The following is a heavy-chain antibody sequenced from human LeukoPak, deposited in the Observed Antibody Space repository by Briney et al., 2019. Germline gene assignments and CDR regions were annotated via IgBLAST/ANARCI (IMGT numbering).Heavy chain of an antibody. CDR2: LSAYNGNT. D-gene: IGHD3-10*01. J-gene: IGHJ4*02. Sequence: ASVKVSCKASGYTVTRYGISWVRQAPGQGLEWMGWLSAYNGNTNYAQKLQGRVTMTTDTSTSTAYMELRSLRSDDMAVYYCARLWFGELPFDYWGQGTLVTVSS. CDR3: ARLWFGELPFDY. V-gene: IGHV1-18*03. CDR1: GYTVTRYG.